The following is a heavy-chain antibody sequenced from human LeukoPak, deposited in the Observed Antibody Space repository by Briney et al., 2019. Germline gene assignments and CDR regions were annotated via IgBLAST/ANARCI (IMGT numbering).Heavy chain of an antibody. D-gene: IGHD6-6*01. CDR2: ISSSGSTI. V-gene: IGHV3-11*04. CDR1: GFPSSDYY. CDR3: AGGGSSSYFDY. J-gene: IGHJ4*02. Sequence: GGSLRLSCAPSGFPSSDYYMSGTRRAPGRGLEWVSYISSSGSTIYYADSVKGRFTISRDNAKNSLYLQMNSLRAEDTAVYYCAGGGSSSYFDYWGQGTLVTVSS.